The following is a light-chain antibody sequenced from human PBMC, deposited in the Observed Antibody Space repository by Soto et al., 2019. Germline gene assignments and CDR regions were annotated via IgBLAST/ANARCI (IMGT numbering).Light chain of an antibody. CDR3: HHYDSSPPYT. CDR2: AAS. Sequence: EIVLTQSPATLSLSPGERATLSCRASRSCASSYLAWYQHKPGQAPRLLIYAASSGATGIPDRFIGSGSGTDFTLTISRLEPDDSAVYYCHHYDSSPPYTFGQGTKLEIK. CDR1: RSCASSY. V-gene: IGKV3-20*01. J-gene: IGKJ2*01.